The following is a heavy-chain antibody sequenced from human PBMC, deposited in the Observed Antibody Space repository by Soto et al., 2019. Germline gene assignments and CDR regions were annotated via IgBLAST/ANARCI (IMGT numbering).Heavy chain of an antibody. CDR3: VMGGCSSTSCPRDYYYYMDV. V-gene: IGHV3-74*01. CDR2: INSDGSST. D-gene: IGHD2-2*01. Sequence: GGSLRLSCAASGFTFSSYWMHWVRQAPGKGLVWVSRINSDGSSTSYADSVKGRFTISRDNAKNTLYLQMNSLRAEDTAVYYCVMGGCSSTSCPRDYYYYMDVWGKGTTVTVSS. CDR1: GFTFSSYW. J-gene: IGHJ6*03.